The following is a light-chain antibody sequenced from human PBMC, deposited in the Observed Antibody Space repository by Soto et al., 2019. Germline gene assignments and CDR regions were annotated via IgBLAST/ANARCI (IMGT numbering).Light chain of an antibody. CDR2: RNN. CDR3: AAWDDSLSPFYV. V-gene: IGLV1-47*01. J-gene: IGLJ1*01. Sequence: QSVLTQPPSASGTPGQRGTISCSGSSSNIGSNYVYWYQQLPGTAPKLLIYRNNQRPSGVPDRFSGSKSGTSASLAISGLRSEDEADYYCAAWDDSLSPFYVFGTGTKVTVL. CDR1: SSNIGSNY.